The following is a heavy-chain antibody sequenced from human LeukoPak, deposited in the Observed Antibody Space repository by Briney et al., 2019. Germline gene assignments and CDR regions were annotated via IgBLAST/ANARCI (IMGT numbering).Heavy chain of an antibody. CDR3: ARDGGGNSAFDY. D-gene: IGHD4-23*01. CDR1: GFTFSSYA. V-gene: IGHV3-30-3*01. J-gene: IGHJ4*02. Sequence: PGGSLRLSCAASGFTFSSYAMHWVRQAPGKGLEWVAVISYDGSNKYYADSVKGRFTISRDNSKNTLYLQMNSLRAEDTAVYYCARDGGGNSAFDYWGQGTLVTVSS. CDR2: ISYDGSNK.